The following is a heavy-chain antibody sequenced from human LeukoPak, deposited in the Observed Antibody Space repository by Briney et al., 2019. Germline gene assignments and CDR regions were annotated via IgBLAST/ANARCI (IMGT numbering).Heavy chain of an antibody. CDR1: GFTFSSYS. Sequence: GGSLRLSCAASGFTFSSYSMNWVRQAPGKGLEWVSSISSSSSYIYYADSVKGRFTISRDKAKNSLYLQMNSLRAEDTAVYYCARDSKAASNSYYYYYMDVWGKGTTVTVSS. CDR2: ISSSSSYI. J-gene: IGHJ6*03. V-gene: IGHV3-21*01. CDR3: ARDSKAASNSYYYYYMDV. D-gene: IGHD6-13*01.